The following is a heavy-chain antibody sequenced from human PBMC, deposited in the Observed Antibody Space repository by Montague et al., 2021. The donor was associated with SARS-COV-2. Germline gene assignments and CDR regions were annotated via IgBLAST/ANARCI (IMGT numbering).Heavy chain of an antibody. D-gene: IGHD3-10*01. CDR3: ASSLVWFEIDH. CDR2: ISYDGSNK. Sequence: PLRLSCAASGFTFSSYAMHWVRQAPGKGLEWVAVISYDGSNKYYADSVKGRFTISRDNSKNTLYLQMNSLRAEDTAVYYCASSLVWFEIDHWGQGTLVTVSS. CDR1: GFTFSSYA. J-gene: IGHJ4*02. V-gene: IGHV3-30*04.